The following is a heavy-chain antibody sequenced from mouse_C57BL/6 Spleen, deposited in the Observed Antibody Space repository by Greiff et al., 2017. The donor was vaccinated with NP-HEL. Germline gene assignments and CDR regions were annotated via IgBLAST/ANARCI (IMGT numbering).Heavy chain of an antibody. CDR2: IYPGSGST. V-gene: IGHV1-55*01. CDR3: ARGGDYGYYFDY. D-gene: IGHD1-1*01. J-gene: IGHJ2*01. CDR1: GYTFTSYW. Sequence: QVQLQQPGAELVKPRASVKMSCKASGYTFTSYWITWVKQRPGQGLEWIGDIYPGSGSTNYNEKFKSKATLTVDTSSSTAYMQLSSLTSEDSAVYYCARGGDYGYYFDYWGQGTTLTVSS.